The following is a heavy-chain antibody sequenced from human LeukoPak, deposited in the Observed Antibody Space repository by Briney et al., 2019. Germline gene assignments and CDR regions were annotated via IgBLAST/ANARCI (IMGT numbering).Heavy chain of an antibody. CDR3: AREDIVVVPAAHEYYFDY. Sequence: GASVKVSCKASGYTFTSYYMHWVRQAPGRGLEWMGIINPSGGSTSYAQKFQGRVTMTRDTSTSTVYMELSSLRSEDTAVYYCAREDIVVVPAAHEYYFDYWGQGTLVTVSS. CDR1: GYTFTSYY. D-gene: IGHD2-2*01. J-gene: IGHJ4*02. CDR2: INPSGGST. V-gene: IGHV1-46*01.